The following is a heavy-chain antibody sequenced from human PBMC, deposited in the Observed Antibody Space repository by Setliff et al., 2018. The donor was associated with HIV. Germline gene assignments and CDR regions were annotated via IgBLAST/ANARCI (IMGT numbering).Heavy chain of an antibody. CDR2: IYHSGST. Sequence: ASETLSLTCSVSGDSISDTTYYWGWIRQPPGKGLEWIGNIYHSGSTLYKPSLKSRVTMSVDTSKNQFSLKLNSVTAADTAVYYCARRGLDYAIPGFDSWGQGTLVTVSS. CDR3: ARRGLDYAIPGFDS. D-gene: IGHD4-17*01. J-gene: IGHJ4*02. V-gene: IGHV4-39*01. CDR1: GDSISDTTYY.